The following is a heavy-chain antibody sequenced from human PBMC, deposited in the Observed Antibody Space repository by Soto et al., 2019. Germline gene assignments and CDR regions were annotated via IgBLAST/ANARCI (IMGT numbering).Heavy chain of an antibody. CDR2: MKSKSEGETT. J-gene: IGHJ4*02. V-gene: IGHV3-15*01. Sequence: GGSLRLSCAASGFTFNYAWMGWVRQAPGQGLEWVGHMKSKSEGETTDYAAPVKGRFTISRDDSKNTVYLQMNSLTTEDTAVYYCTAQFYFDASGYSFDLWGQGTLVTVSS. D-gene: IGHD3-22*01. CDR1: GFTFNYAW. CDR3: TAQFYFDASGYSFDL.